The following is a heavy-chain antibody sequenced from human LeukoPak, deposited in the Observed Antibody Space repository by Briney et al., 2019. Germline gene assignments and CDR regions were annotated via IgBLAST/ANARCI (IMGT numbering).Heavy chain of an antibody. V-gene: IGHV4-59*08. CDR2: IYYSGST. CDR1: GGSISSYQ. J-gene: IGHJ4*02. CDR3: ASEVGTTCRRCFDY. Sequence: SETLSLTCTVSGGSISSYQWSWIRQPPGKGLEWIGYIYYSGSTYYNPSLKSRVTISVDTSKNQFSLKLSSVTAADTAVYYCASEVGTTCRRCFDYWGQGTLVTVSS. D-gene: IGHD1-26*01.